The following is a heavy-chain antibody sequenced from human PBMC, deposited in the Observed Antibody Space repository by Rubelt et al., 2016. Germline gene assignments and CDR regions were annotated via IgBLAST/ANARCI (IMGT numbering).Heavy chain of an antibody. CDR3: ARDGNGDRNRLFDY. Sequence: GGGLVQPGGSLRLSCEASGFTFSSYWMHWVRQAPGKGLVWVSRINSDGSSTDYADSVKGRFTISRDNAKNTLYLQMNSLRAEDTAVYYCARDGNGDRNRLFDYWGQGTLVTVSS. CDR1: GFTFSSYW. CDR2: INSDGSST. V-gene: IGHV3-74*01. J-gene: IGHJ4*02. D-gene: IGHD4-17*01.